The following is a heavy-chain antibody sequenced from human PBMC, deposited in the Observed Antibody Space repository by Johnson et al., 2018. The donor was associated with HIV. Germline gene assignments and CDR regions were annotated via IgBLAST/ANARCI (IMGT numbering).Heavy chain of an antibody. D-gene: IGHD6-19*01. J-gene: IGHJ3*02. CDR3: ASTSSGWFYAFDI. V-gene: IGHV3-30*03. CDR1: GFTFSSYG. CDR2: ISYDGSNK. Sequence: QEKLVESGGGVVRPGGSLRLSCAASGFTFSSYGMNWVRQAPGKGLEWVAVISYDGSNKYYADSVKGRFTISRDNSKNTLYLQMNSLRAEDTAVYYCASTSSGWFYAFDIWGQGTMVTVSS.